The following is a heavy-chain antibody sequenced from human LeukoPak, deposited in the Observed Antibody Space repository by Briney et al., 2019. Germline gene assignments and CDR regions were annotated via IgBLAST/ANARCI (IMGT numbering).Heavy chain of an antibody. CDR3: ARERSGTAIHFDY. CDR2: IYYSGST. CDR1: GGSISSGGYY. D-gene: IGHD5-18*01. V-gene: IGHV4-31*03. J-gene: IGHJ4*02. Sequence: SQTLSLTCTVSGGSISSGGYYWSWIRQHPGKGLVWLGYIYYSGSTYYNPSLKSRVTITVDTSKIQFSLKLSSVTAADTAVYYYARERSGTAIHFDYWGQGTLVTVSS.